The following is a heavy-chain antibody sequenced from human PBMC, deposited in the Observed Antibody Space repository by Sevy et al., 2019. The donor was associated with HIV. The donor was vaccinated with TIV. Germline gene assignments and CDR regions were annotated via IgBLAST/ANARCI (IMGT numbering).Heavy chain of an antibody. Sequence: GGSLRLSCAGSGFTFRSYGIHWVRQSPGKGLEWVAFISFDGRNTYSADSVKGRFTVSRDNSNNAVYLQMNNLGTEDTAMYYCAKDILGDNSPWFFFDYWGQGTQVTVS. CDR3: AKDILGDNSPWFFFDY. V-gene: IGHV3-30*18. J-gene: IGHJ4*02. D-gene: IGHD3-9*01. CDR2: ISFDGRNT. CDR1: GFTFRSYG.